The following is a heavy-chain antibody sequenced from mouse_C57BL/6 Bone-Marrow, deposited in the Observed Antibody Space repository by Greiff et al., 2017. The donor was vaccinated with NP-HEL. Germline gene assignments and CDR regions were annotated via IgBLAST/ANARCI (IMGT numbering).Heavy chain of an antibody. J-gene: IGHJ2*01. D-gene: IGHD1-1*01. V-gene: IGHV1-50*01. Sequence: QVQLQQPGAELVKPGASVKLSCKASGYTFTSYWMQWVKQRPGPGLEWIGEIDPSDSYTNYNQKFKGKATLTVDTSSSTAYMQLSSLTSEDSAVYYCARRRYGSSYVDYWGQGTTLTVSS. CDR2: IDPSDSYT. CDR3: ARRRYGSSYVDY. CDR1: GYTFTSYW.